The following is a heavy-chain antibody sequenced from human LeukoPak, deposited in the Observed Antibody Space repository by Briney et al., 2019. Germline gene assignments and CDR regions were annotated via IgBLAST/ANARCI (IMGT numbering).Heavy chain of an antibody. CDR3: ARVNINNWHSCDY. CDR1: GGSISSNNW. CDR2: IYHSGSP. J-gene: IGHJ4*02. D-gene: IGHD1-1*01. Sequence: PSETLSLTCAVSGGSISSNNWWGWVRQPPGKGLEWIGEIYHSGSPNYNPSLKSRVTVSVDKSRNHFSLNLSSVTAADTAVYYCARVNINNWHSCDYWGQGTLVTVSS. V-gene: IGHV4-4*02.